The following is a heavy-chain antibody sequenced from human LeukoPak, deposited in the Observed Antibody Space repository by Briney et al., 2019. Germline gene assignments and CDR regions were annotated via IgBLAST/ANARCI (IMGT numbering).Heavy chain of an antibody. D-gene: IGHD3-10*02. Sequence: SETLSLTCTVSGGSIISSSYYWGWIRQPRGKGLEWIGSIYYSGSTNNNPSLKSRVTISVDTSKNQFSLKLSSVTAADTAVYYCARRRTMFGYFAREFDYWGQGTLVTVSS. CDR1: GGSIISSSYY. V-gene: IGHV4-39*01. CDR3: ARRRTMFGYFAREFDY. J-gene: IGHJ4*02. CDR2: IYYSGST.